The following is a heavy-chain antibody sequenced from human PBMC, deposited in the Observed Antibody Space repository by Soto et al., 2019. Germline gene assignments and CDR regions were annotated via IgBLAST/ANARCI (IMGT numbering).Heavy chain of an antibody. J-gene: IGHJ6*02. D-gene: IGHD2-15*01. CDR3: ARGIFDSYGMDV. CDR1: GFTLSSYA. Sequence: GGSLRLSCAASGFTLSSYAMSWVRQAPGKGLEWVSTISGSGGSTYYADSVKGRFTISRDNSKNTLYLQMNRLRAEDLAVYYCARGIFDSYGMDVWGQGTTVTVSS. V-gene: IGHV3-23*01. CDR2: ISGSGGST.